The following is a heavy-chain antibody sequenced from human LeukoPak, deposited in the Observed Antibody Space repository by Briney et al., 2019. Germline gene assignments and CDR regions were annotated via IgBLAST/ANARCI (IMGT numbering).Heavy chain of an antibody. Sequence: SETPSLTCAVYGGSFSGYYWSWIRQPPGKGLEWIGEINHSGSTNYNPSLKSRVTISVDTSENQFSLKLSSVTAADTAVYYCARGGYQYYDFWSGKNWFDPWGRGTLVTVSS. CDR1: GGSFSGYY. V-gene: IGHV4-34*01. D-gene: IGHD3-3*01. CDR3: ARGGYQYYDFWSGKNWFDP. CDR2: INHSGST. J-gene: IGHJ5*02.